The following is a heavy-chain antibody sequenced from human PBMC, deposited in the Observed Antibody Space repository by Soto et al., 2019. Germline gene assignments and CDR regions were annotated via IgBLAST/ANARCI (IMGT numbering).Heavy chain of an antibody. V-gene: IGHV3-11*04. CDR3: ARGFGYSAQDY. J-gene: IGHJ4*02. CDR2: ISSSGSTI. CDR1: GFTFSDYY. D-gene: IGHD3-3*01. Sequence: GGSLRLSCAASGFTFSDYYMSWIRQAPGKGLEWVSYISSSGSTIYYADSVRGRFTISRDNAKNTLYLQMDNLRAEDTAVYYCARGFGYSAQDYWGQGTLVTVSS.